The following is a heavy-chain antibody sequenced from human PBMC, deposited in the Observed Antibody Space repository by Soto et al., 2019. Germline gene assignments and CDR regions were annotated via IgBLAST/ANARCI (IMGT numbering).Heavy chain of an antibody. CDR2: IYWDDDK. J-gene: IGHJ3*02. V-gene: IGHV2-5*02. D-gene: IGHD1-26*01. CDR3: AHRRDHRWVDAFDI. CDR1: GFSLSTSGVG. Sequence: QITLKESGPTLVKPTQTLTLTCTFSGFSLSTSGVGVGWIRQPPGKALEWLALIYWDDDKRYSPSLKSRLTITKDTSKNQVVLTMTNMDPVDTATYYCAHRRDHRWVDAFDIWGQGTMVTVSS.